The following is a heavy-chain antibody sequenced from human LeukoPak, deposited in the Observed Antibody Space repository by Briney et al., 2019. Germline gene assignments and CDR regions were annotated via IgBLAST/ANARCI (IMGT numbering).Heavy chain of an antibody. J-gene: IGHJ4*02. CDR1: GGSMRIYY. CDR2: IYYNRKT. Sequence: SETLSLTCTVSGGSMRIYYWSWIRQPPGKGLEWIGYIYYNRKTNYSPSLNRRVTISVETFRNQFSLKLNSVTAADTAVYYCARGGWSVDYWGQGTLVTVSS. D-gene: IGHD6-19*01. V-gene: IGHV4-59*08. CDR3: ARGGWSVDY.